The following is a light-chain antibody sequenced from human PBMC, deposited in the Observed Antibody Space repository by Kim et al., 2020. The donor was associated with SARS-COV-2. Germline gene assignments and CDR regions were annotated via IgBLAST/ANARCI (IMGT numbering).Light chain of an antibody. CDR1: STSIGSIGGNY. V-gene: IGLV1-47*02. Sequence: VTISCSGSSTSIGSIGGNYVYWYQQVPGTAPKLLIYSNNRRPSGVPDRFSGSKSGTSASLAISGLRSEDEATYYCSVWDDNLSGALFGGGTQLTVL. CDR3: SVWDDNLSGAL. CDR2: SNN. J-gene: IGLJ3*02.